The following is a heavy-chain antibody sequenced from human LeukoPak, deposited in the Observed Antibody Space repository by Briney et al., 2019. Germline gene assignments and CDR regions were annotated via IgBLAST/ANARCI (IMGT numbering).Heavy chain of an antibody. CDR3: ATSPQYGGY. V-gene: IGHV4-34*01. J-gene: IGHJ4*02. CDR2: IHPSGST. D-gene: IGHD4-23*01. Sequence: SETLSLTCAVYGGSFSGFYWSWIRQPPGKGLEWIGVIHPSGSTNYNPSLRSRVTISVDTSKNQFSLKLSSVTAADTAVYYCATSPQYGGYWGQGTLVTVSS. CDR1: GGSFSGFY.